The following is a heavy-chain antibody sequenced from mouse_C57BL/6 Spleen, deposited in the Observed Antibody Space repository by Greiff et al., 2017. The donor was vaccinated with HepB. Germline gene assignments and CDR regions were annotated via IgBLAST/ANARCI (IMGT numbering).Heavy chain of an antibody. Sequence: QVQLQQPGAELVMPGASVKLSCKASGYTFTSYWMHWVKQRPGQGLEWIGEIDPSDSYTNYNQKFKGKSTLTVDKSSSTAYMQLSSLTSEDSAVYYCALTYDYDGGGYAMDYWGQGTSVTVS. CDR1: GYTFTSYW. CDR3: ALTYDYDGGGYAMDY. V-gene: IGHV1-69*01. J-gene: IGHJ4*01. CDR2: IDPSDSYT. D-gene: IGHD2-4*01.